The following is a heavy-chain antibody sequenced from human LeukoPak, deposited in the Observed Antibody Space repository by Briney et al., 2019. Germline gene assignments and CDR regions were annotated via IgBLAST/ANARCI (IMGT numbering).Heavy chain of an antibody. Sequence: PGGSLRLSCAASGFXFSSYSMKWVRQAPGKGLEWVSFIGSSITYISYADSVKGRFTISRDNAKKSLYLQMNSLRAEDTAIYYCAREGYYSGLDVWGQGTTVTVSS. CDR1: GFXFSSYS. J-gene: IGHJ6*02. CDR2: IGSSITYI. V-gene: IGHV3-21*01. CDR3: AREGYYSGLDV.